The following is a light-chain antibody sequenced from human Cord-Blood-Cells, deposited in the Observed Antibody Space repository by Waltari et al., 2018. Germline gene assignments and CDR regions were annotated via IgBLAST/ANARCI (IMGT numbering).Light chain of an antibody. J-gene: IGLJ3*02. CDR3: SSYAGSNNWV. CDR1: RSDVGGYNY. Sequence: QSALTQPPSASGSPGQSVTIPCTGTRSDVGGYNYLSWYQQHPGKAPKLLIYEVSKRPSGVPDRFSGSKSGNTASLTVSGLQAEDEADYYCSSYAGSNNWVFGGGTKLTVL. CDR2: EVS. V-gene: IGLV2-8*01.